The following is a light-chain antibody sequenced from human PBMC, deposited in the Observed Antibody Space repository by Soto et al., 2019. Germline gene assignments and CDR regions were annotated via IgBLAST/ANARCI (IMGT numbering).Light chain of an antibody. Sequence: QSALTQPASVSGSPGQSITISCTGTSSDVGGYNSVSWYQQHPGKVPTIMIYDVSIRPSWVPDRFSGSKSGNTASLTISGPQAEDEADYYCSSYTSIPALVFGTGTKLTVL. J-gene: IGLJ1*01. CDR2: DVS. V-gene: IGLV2-14*01. CDR1: SSDVGGYNS. CDR3: SSYTSIPALV.